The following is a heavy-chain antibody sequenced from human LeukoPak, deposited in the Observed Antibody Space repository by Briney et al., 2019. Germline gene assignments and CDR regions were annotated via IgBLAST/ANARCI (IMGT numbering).Heavy chain of an antibody. D-gene: IGHD2-2*01. Sequence: ASVKVSCKASGYTFTSYGISWVRRAPGQGLEWMGWISAYNGNTNYAQKLQGRVTMTTDTSTSTAYMELRSLRSDDTAVYYCAREPTSCSSTSCQFKFDPWGQGTLVTVSS. CDR1: GYTFTSYG. J-gene: IGHJ5*02. V-gene: IGHV1-18*01. CDR3: AREPTSCSSTSCQFKFDP. CDR2: ISAYNGNT.